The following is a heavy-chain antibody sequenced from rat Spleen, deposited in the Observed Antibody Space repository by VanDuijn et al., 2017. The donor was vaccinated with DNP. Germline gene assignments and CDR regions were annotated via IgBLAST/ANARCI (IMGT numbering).Heavy chain of an antibody. CDR1: GFTFRSFP. CDR2: FSTIGDDT. V-gene: IGHV5-46*01. Sequence: EVQLAESGGGLVQPGRSMKLSCGASGFTFRSFPMAWVRQAPTTGLEWVATFSTIGDDTYYRDSVKGRFTISRDNAESTLDLQMDSLRSEDTATYHCARQGTGRGFDYWGQGVMVTVSS. D-gene: IGHD5-1*01. CDR3: ARQGTGRGFDY. J-gene: IGHJ2*01.